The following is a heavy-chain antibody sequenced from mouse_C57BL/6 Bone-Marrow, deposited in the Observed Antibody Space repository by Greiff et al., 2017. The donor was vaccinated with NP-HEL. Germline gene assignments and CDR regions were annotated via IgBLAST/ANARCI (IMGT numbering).Heavy chain of an antibody. CDR1: GYTFTSYW. V-gene: IGHV1-59*01. D-gene: IGHD2-2*01. J-gene: IGHJ3*01. Sequence: VKLQQPGAELVRPGTSVKLSCKASGYTFTSYWMHWVKQRPGQGLEWIGVIDPSDSYTNYNQKFKGKATLTVDTSSSTAYMQLSSLTSEDSAVYYCAIYGYDDGGFAYWGQGTLVTVSA. CDR3: AIYGYDDGGFAY. CDR2: IDPSDSYT.